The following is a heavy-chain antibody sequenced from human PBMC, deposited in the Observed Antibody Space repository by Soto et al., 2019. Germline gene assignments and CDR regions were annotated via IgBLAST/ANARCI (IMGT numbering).Heavy chain of an antibody. J-gene: IGHJ6*03. CDR3: SRESGGATATLDYYYLYMDV. CDR2: INPKGGVT. Sequence: QVQLVQSGAELRKPGASVTVSCRSSGDSFNDDYIHCVRQAPGQGFEWMGWINPKGGVTEYVQKFHGWFIMTRDTSIRTVYMQLSRLRSADTAVYYCSRESGGATATLDYYYLYMDVWCTGTTVTVSS. D-gene: IGHD5-12*01. V-gene: IGHV1-2*04. CDR1: GDSFNDDY.